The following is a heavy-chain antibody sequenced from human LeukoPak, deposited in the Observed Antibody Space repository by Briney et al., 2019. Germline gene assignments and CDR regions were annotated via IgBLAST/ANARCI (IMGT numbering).Heavy chain of an antibody. V-gene: IGHV4-34*01. J-gene: IGHJ4*02. CDR1: GGSFSGYY. Sequence: SETLSLTCAVYGGSFSGYYWSWIRQPPGKGLEWIGEINHSGSTNYNPSLKSRVTISVDTSKNQFSLKLSSVTAVDTAVYYCARGRDYYDSSGAYYFDYWGQGTLVTVSS. D-gene: IGHD3-22*01. CDR2: INHSGST. CDR3: ARGRDYYDSSGAYYFDY.